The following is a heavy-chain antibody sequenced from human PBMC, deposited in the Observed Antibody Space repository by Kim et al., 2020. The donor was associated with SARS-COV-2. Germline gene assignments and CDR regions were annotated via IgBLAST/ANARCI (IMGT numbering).Heavy chain of an antibody. D-gene: IGHD5-18*01. CDR3: ARAQEGYSYDDNWFYP. CDR1: GGSISSYY. V-gene: IGHV4-59*13. J-gene: IGHJ5*02. CDR2: IYYSGST. Sequence: SETLSLTCTVSGGSISSYYWSWIRQPPGKGLEWIGYIYYSGSTNYNPSLKSRVTISVDTSKNQFSLKLSSVTAADTAVYYCARAQEGYSYDDNWFYPWGQGTLVTVSS.